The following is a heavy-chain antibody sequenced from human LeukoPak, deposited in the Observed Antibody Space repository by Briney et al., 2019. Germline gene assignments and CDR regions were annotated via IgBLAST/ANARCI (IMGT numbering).Heavy chain of an antibody. CDR2: IYSGGST. Sequence: GGSLRLSCAASGFTVSSNYMSWVRQAPGKGLEWVSVIYSGGSTYYADSVKGRLTISRDNSKNTLYLQMNSLRAEDTAVYYCARGSGSYSYYFDYWGQGTLVTVSS. CDR1: GFTVSSNY. D-gene: IGHD1-26*01. V-gene: IGHV3-53*01. J-gene: IGHJ4*02. CDR3: ARGSGSYSYYFDY.